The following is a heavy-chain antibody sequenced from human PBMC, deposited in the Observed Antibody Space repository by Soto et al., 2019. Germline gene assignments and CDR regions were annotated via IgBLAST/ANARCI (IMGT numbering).Heavy chain of an antibody. CDR2: ISGSGDRT. D-gene: IGHD3-10*01. V-gene: IGHV3-23*01. Sequence: EVQLLESGGGLVQPGGSLRISCTASGFTFDNYAMAWVRQAPGKGLEWVAGISGSGDRTNYVESVKGRFTISRDNSKNGLYLQMKSLRAEDTALYYCAKDYGVRGIMTNLFDSWGQGTLVAVSS. CDR3: AKDYGVRGIMTNLFDS. J-gene: IGHJ5*01. CDR1: GFTFDNYA.